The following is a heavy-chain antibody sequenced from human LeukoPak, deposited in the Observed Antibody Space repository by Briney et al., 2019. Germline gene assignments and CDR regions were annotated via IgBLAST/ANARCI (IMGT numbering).Heavy chain of an antibody. CDR1: GYSISSGYY. D-gene: IGHD3-16*01. CDR3: ARGGGRGEVAVFYNDY. J-gene: IGHJ4*02. Sequence: PSETLSLTCTVSGYSISSGYYWGCIRQPPGKGLEWIGSIHHSRSTYYNPSLKSRVTISLDTSKNQFSLKLSSVTAADTAVYYCARGGGRGEVAVFYNDYWGQGTLVTVSS. V-gene: IGHV4-38-2*02. CDR2: IHHSRST.